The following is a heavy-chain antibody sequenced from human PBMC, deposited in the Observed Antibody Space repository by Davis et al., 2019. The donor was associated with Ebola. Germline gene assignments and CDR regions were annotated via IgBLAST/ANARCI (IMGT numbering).Heavy chain of an antibody. D-gene: IGHD2-8*02. J-gene: IGHJ4*02. Sequence: GESLKISCAASEFTFSSYGMTWVRQAPGKGLEWVSSISAGGTAPYYADSVKGRFTISRDNSKNTLSLHMDSLRGDDTAVYYCAKSFLITGSHKSEFRGVDYWGQGTVVTVSS. CDR2: ISAGGTAP. V-gene: IGHV3-23*01. CDR1: EFTFSSYG. CDR3: AKSFLITGSHKSEFRGVDY.